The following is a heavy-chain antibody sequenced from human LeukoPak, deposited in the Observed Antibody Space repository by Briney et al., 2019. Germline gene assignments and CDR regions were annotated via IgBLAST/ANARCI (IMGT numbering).Heavy chain of an antibody. CDR3: ARDPSLRVTLDY. J-gene: IGHJ4*02. CDR2: ISYDGSNE. CDR1: GFTFSSYA. V-gene: IGHV3-30-3*01. D-gene: IGHD5/OR15-5a*01. Sequence: GGSLRLSCAASGFTFSSYAMHWVRQAPGKGLEWVAVISYDGSNEYYADSVKGRFTISRDNSKNTLYLQMNSLRAEDTAVYYCARDPSLRVTLDYWGQGTLVTVSS.